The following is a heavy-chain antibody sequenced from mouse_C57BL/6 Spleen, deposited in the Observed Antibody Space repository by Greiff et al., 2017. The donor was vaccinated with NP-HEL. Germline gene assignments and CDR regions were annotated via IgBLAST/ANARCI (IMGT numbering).Heavy chain of an antibody. CDR2: IYPGDGDT. Sequence: QVQLKESGAELVKPGASVKISCKASGYAFSSYWMNWVKQRPGKGLEWIGQIYPGDGDTNYNGKFKGKATLTADKSSSTAYMQLSSLTSEDSAVYFCARGGSNSFDYRGQGTTLTVSS. CDR1: GYAFSSYW. CDR3: ARGGSNSFDY. D-gene: IGHD1-1*01. V-gene: IGHV1-80*01. J-gene: IGHJ2*01.